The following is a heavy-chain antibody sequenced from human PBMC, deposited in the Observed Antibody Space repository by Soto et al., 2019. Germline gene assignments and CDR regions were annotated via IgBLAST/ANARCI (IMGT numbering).Heavy chain of an antibody. CDR2: IKSKTDGGTA. J-gene: IGHJ6*02. CDR3: STDIGIYGLDI. Sequence: EVQLVESGGGFVQQGGSLRLSCVASRFSFTNAWMSWVRQAPGKGPEWVGRIKSKTDGGTADYAAPVKGRFTISRDDSQTTLYLHMDSLKAEGTALYHCSTDIGIYGLDIWGQGTTVTGSS. CDR1: RFSFTNAW. D-gene: IGHD1-26*01. V-gene: IGHV3-15*01.